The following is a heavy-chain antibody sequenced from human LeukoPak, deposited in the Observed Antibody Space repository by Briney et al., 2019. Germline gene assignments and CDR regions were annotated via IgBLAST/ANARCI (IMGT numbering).Heavy chain of an antibody. Sequence: PSETLSLTCTVSGGSISSYYWSWIRQPPGKGLEWIGYIYYSGSTNYNPSLKSRVTISVDTSKNQFSLKLSSVTAADTAVYYCARDFQVDSSGYYNAFDIWGQGTMVTVSS. V-gene: IGHV4-59*12. CDR3: ARDFQVDSSGYYNAFDI. J-gene: IGHJ3*02. D-gene: IGHD3-22*01. CDR1: GGSISSYY. CDR2: IYYSGST.